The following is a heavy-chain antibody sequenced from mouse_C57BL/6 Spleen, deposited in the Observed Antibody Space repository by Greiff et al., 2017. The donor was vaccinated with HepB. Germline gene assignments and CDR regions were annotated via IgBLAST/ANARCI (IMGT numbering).Heavy chain of an antibody. V-gene: IGHV1-59*01. CDR2: IDPSDSYT. Sequence: QVQLQQPGAELVRPGTSVKLSCKASGYTFTSYWMHWVKQRPGQGLEWIGVIDPSDSYTNYNQKFKGKATLTVDTSSSTAYMQLSSLTSEDSAVYYCARRPMTTVVDYAMDDWGQGTSVTVSS. D-gene: IGHD1-1*01. CDR3: ARRPMTTVVDYAMDD. CDR1: GYTFTSYW. J-gene: IGHJ4*01.